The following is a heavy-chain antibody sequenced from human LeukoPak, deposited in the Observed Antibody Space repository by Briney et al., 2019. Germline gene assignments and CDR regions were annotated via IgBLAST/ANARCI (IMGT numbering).Heavy chain of an antibody. Sequence: GGSLRLSCAASGFTFSSYAMSWVRLAPGKGLEWVSSVSGSGSSTDYADSVKGRFTISRDNSKNTLYLQMNSLRAEDTAVYYCAKDQRGYGRIIDYWGQGTLVTISS. CDR2: VSGSGSST. CDR3: AKDQRGYGRIIDY. CDR1: GFTFSSYA. D-gene: IGHD3-10*01. V-gene: IGHV3-23*01. J-gene: IGHJ4*02.